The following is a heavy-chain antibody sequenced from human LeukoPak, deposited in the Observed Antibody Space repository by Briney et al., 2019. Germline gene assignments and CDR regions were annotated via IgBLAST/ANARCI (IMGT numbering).Heavy chain of an antibody. V-gene: IGHV4-39*01. Sequence: PSETLSLTCTVSGGSISSSSYYWGWIRQPPGKGLEWIGSIHYSGSTYYNPSLKSRVTISVDTSKNQFSLKLSSVTAADTAVYYCATKRGGYNYYFDYWGQGTLVTVSS. D-gene: IGHD5-24*01. J-gene: IGHJ4*02. CDR3: ATKRGGYNYYFDY. CDR2: IHYSGST. CDR1: GGSISSSSYY.